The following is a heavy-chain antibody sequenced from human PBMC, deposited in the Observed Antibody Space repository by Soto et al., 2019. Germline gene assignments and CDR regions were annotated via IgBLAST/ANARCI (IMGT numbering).Heavy chain of an antibody. Sequence: QVQLQESGPGLVKPSETLSLSCTLSDGSMSTYYWNWIRQSPGKGLEWIGYIYYSGGTNYNPPLKSRVTISIDTSKNQFSLNLKSVTAADTAVYFCARGRTVGGLFDYWGQGKLVIVSS. V-gene: IGHV4-59*01. CDR2: IYYSGGT. CDR3: ARGRTVGGLFDY. CDR1: DGSMSTYY. D-gene: IGHD1-26*01. J-gene: IGHJ4*02.